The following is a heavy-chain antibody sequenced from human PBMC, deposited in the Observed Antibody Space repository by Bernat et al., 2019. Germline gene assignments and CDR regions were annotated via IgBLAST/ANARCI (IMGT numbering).Heavy chain of an antibody. V-gene: IGHV3-15*01. CDR1: GFTFSNAW. CDR2: IKSKTDGGTT. D-gene: IGHD2-15*01. Sequence: EVQLVESGGGLVKPGGSLRLSCAASGFTFSNAWMSWVRQAPGKGLEWVGCIKSKTDGGTTDYAAPVKGRFTISSDDSKNTLYLKMNSLKTEDTAVYYCNTEDCSGGSCYYYDYMDVWGKGTLVTVSS. CDR3: NTEDCSGGSCYYYDYMDV. J-gene: IGHJ6*03.